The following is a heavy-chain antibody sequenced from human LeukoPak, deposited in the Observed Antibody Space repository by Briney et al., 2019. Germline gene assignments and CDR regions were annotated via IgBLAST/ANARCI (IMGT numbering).Heavy chain of an antibody. Sequence: PSETLSLTCTVSGGSIRSNYWSWIRQPAGKGLEWIGRIYTTGGTNFNPSLKSRVTMSVDTSKNQFSLKLRSVTAADTAVYYCARDRYDSVYNWFDPWGQGTLVTVSS. D-gene: IGHD3-22*01. CDR3: ARDRYDSVYNWFDP. V-gene: IGHV4-4*07. J-gene: IGHJ5*02. CDR1: GGSIRSNY. CDR2: IYTTGGT.